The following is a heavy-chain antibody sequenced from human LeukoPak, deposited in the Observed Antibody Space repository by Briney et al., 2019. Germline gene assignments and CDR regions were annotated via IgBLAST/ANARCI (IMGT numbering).Heavy chain of an antibody. CDR3: ARQKGYDILTGYYSDY. CDR1: GYSFTSYC. V-gene: IGHV5-51*01. D-gene: IGHD3-9*01. Sequence: GESLKISCKGSGYSFTSYCIGWVRQMPGKGLEWMGIIYPGDSDTRYSPSFQGQVTISADKSISTAYLQWSSLKASDTAMYYCARQKGYDILTGYYSDYWGQGTLVTVSS. CDR2: IYPGDSDT. J-gene: IGHJ4*02.